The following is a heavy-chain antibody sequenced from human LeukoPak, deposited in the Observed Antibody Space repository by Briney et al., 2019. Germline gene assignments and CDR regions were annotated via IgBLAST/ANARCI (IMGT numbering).Heavy chain of an antibody. CDR3: ARDPEQLVGSLVDY. CDR2: ISAYNGNT. CDR1: GYTLTELS. V-gene: IGHV1-18*01. D-gene: IGHD6-6*01. J-gene: IGHJ4*02. Sequence: ASVKVSCKVSGYTLTELSMHWVRQAPGQGLEWMGWISAYNGNTNYAQKLQGRVTMTTDTSTSTAYMELRSLRSDDTAVYYCARDPEQLVGSLVDYWGQGTLVTVSS.